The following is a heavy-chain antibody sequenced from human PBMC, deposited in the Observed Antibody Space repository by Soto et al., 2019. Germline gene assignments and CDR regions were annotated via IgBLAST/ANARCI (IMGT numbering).Heavy chain of an antibody. CDR1: GGSISSYY. CDR2: IYYSGST. Sequence: QVQLQESGPGLVKPSETLSLTCTVSGGSISSYYWSWIRQPPGKGLEWIGYIYYSGSTNYNPSFKSRVTISVDTSKNQFSLKLSSVTAADTAVYYCARFNYYYGMDVWGQGTTVTVSS. CDR3: ARFNYYYGMDV. J-gene: IGHJ6*02. V-gene: IGHV4-59*01.